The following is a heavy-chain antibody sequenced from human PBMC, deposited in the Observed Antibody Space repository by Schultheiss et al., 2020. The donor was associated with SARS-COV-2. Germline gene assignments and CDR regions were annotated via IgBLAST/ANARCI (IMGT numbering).Heavy chain of an antibody. CDR2: INWNGGST. J-gene: IGHJ6*02. CDR1: GFTFDDYG. V-gene: IGHV3-20*01. D-gene: IGHD6-6*01. Sequence: GESLKISCAASGFTFDDYGMSWVRQAPGKGLEWVSGINWNGGSTGYADSVKGRFTISRDNAKNSLYLQMNSLRAEDTALYHCARGGDIAALYYTNYYGMDVWGQGTTVTVSS. CDR3: ARGGDIAALYYTNYYGMDV.